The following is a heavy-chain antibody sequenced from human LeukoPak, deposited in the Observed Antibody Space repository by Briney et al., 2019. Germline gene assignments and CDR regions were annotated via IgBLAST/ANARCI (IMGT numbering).Heavy chain of an antibody. D-gene: IGHD1-7*01. J-gene: IGHJ4*02. CDR3: ARGSPNYDE. CDR1: GGTFSSYA. CDR2: IIPILGIA. V-gene: IGHV1-69*04. Sequence: ASVKVSCKASGGTFSSYAISWVRQALGQGLEWMGRIIPILGIANYAQKFQGRVTITADKSTSTAYMELSSLRSEDTAVYYCARGSPNYDEWGQGTLVTVSS.